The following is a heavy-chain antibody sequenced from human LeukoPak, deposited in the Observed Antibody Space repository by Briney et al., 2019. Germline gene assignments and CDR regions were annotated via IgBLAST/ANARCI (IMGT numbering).Heavy chain of an antibody. D-gene: IGHD5-18*01. V-gene: IGHV4-30-2*01. J-gene: IGHJ4*02. CDR1: GGSISSGGYS. CDR2: IYHSGST. Sequence: SQTLSLTCAVPGGSISSGGYSWSWIRQPPGKGLEWIGYIYHSGSTYYNPSLKSRVTISVDRSKNQFSLKLSSVTAADTAVYYCARGLRGYSYGSFDYWGQGTLVTVS. CDR3: ARGLRGYSYGSFDY.